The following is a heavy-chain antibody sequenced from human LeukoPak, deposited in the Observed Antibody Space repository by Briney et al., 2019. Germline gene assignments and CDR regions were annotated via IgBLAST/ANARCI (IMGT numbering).Heavy chain of an antibody. CDR3: AILLWFGELSRRDY. V-gene: IGHV1-2*06. D-gene: IGHD3-10*01. J-gene: IGHJ4*02. CDR2: INPNSGGT. Sequence: ASVKVSCKACAYTFIDYYIHWVRQAPGQGLEWMGRINPNSGGTNYAQKFQGRVTMTRDTSISTAYMELSRLRSDDTAVYYCAILLWFGELSRRDYWGQGTLVTVSS. CDR1: AYTFIDYY.